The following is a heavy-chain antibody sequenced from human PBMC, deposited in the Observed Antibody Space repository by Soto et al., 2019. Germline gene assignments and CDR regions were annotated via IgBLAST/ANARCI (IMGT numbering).Heavy chain of an antibody. Sequence: GALRLSCAASGFSFSNYWLPWVRQAPGQGLGWVSRIYGDGSITDYADSVKGRFTISRDNAKKTLYLQMNSLGPEDTAVYFCAREGLGFSYGYWGQGTLVTVSS. CDR2: IYGDGSIT. V-gene: IGHV3-74*01. D-gene: IGHD5-18*01. CDR1: GFSFSNYW. CDR3: AREGLGFSYGY. J-gene: IGHJ4*02.